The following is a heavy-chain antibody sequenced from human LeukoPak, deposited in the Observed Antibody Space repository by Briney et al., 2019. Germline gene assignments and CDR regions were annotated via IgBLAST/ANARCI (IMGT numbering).Heavy chain of an antibody. CDR1: GGSIGASINSPNW. V-gene: IGHV4-4*02. CDR3: VRGDYYDSSEHFQH. J-gene: IGHJ1*01. Sequence: SETLSLTCAVSGGSIGASINSPNWWSWVRQPPGKGLEWIGEIFHSGSTNYNPSLKSRVTMSVDTSKNQFSLKLSSVTAADTAVYYCVRGDYYDSSEHFQHWGQGTLVTVSS. CDR2: IFHSGST. D-gene: IGHD3-22*01.